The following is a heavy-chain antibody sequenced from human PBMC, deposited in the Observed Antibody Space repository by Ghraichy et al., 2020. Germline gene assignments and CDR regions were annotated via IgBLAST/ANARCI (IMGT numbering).Heavy chain of an antibody. J-gene: IGHJ4*02. V-gene: IGHV3-48*01. CDR3: ARGFLGGFGDFFDY. CDR1: GFTFSSFS. D-gene: IGHD3-10*01. CDR2: ITGSSSTT. Sequence: GGSLRLYCAASGFTFSSFSMDWVRQAPGKGLEWVSYITGSSSTTYYADSVKGRFTISRDNAKSSLYLQMHSLRAEDTAVYYCARGFLGGFGDFFDYWGQGTLVTVSS.